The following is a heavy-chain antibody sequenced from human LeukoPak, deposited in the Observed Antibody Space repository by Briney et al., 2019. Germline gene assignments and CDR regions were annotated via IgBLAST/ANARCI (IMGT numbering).Heavy chain of an antibody. CDR1: GFTFSSYS. Sequence: GGSLRLSCAASGFTFSSYSMNWVRQAPGKGLEWVSSISSSSSYIYYADSVKGRFTISRDNAKNSLYLQMNSLRAEDTAVYYCARPRSATYDSSGYYYVGAFDIWGQGTMVTVSS. J-gene: IGHJ3*02. V-gene: IGHV3-21*01. CDR2: ISSSSSYI. D-gene: IGHD3-22*01. CDR3: ARPRSATYDSSGYYYVGAFDI.